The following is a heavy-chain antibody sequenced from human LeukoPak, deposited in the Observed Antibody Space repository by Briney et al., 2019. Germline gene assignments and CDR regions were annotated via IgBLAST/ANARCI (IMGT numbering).Heavy chain of an antibody. D-gene: IGHD6-19*01. CDR3: AKALTGAVAGTYFDY. CDR1: GFTFDDYA. J-gene: IGHJ4*02. V-gene: IGHV3-9*01. Sequence: GRSLRLSCAASGFTFDDYAMHWVRHAPGKGLEWVSGISWNSGSIGYADSVKGRFTISRDNAKNSLYLQMNSLRAEDTALYYCAKALTGAVAGTYFDYWGQGTLVTVSS. CDR2: ISWNSGSI.